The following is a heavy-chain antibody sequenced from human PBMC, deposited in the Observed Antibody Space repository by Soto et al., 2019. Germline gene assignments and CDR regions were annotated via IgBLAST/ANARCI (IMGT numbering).Heavy chain of an antibody. Sequence: PGGSLRLSCAAPGFTFSSYGMHWVRQAPGKGLEWVAVISYDGSNKYYADSVKGRFTISRDNSKNTLYLQMNSLRAEDTAVYYCAKDPHSSSPLYWGQGTLVTVSS. J-gene: IGHJ4*02. CDR2: ISYDGSNK. CDR1: GFTFSSYG. CDR3: AKDPHSSSPLY. V-gene: IGHV3-30*18. D-gene: IGHD6-6*01.